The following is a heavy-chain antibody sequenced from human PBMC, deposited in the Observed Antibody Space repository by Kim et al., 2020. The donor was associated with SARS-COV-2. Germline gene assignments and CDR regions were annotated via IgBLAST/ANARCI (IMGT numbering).Heavy chain of an antibody. J-gene: IGHJ1*01. D-gene: IGHD2-8*01. Sequence: YDPTLQRRVTMSVDTTKTQFSLTLSSVTAADTAVYYCARDQNGAEIFQHWGRGTLVTVSS. V-gene: IGHV4-4*07. CDR3: ARDQNGAEIFQH.